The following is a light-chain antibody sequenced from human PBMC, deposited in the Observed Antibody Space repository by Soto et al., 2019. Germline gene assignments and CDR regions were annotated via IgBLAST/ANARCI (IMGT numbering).Light chain of an antibody. CDR1: QNIRSY. CDR3: QQGYSSRWT. V-gene: IGKV1-39*01. J-gene: IGKJ1*01. CDR2: ATS. Sequence: DIQMTQSPSSLSASVGDRVTITCRASQNIRSYLNWYQQKPVKAPQLLIYATSSWQTGVPSRFSARGSGTDFSLVISDLQPEDSATYYCQQGYSSRWTSGRGTKVEI.